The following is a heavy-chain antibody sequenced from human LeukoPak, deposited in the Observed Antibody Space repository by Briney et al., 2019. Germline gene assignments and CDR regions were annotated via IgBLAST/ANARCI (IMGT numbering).Heavy chain of an antibody. Sequence: SETLSLTYTVSGGSISSGDYYWSWIRQPPGKGLEWIGYIYYSGSTYYNPSLKSRVTISVDTSKNQFSLKLSSVTAADTAVYYCARARGYDFWSGYYWFDPWGQGTLVTVSS. CDR3: ARARGYDFWSGYYWFDP. J-gene: IGHJ5*02. D-gene: IGHD3-3*01. CDR1: GGSISSGDYY. V-gene: IGHV4-30-4*01. CDR2: IYYSGST.